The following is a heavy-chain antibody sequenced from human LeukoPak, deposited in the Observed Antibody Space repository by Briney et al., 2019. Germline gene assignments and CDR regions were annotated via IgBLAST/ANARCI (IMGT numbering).Heavy chain of an antibody. D-gene: IGHD3-10*01. CDR2: IYYSGST. J-gene: IGHJ5*02. V-gene: IGHV4-39*07. CDR1: GGSISSYY. Sequence: SETLSLTCTVSGGSISSYYWGWIRQPPGKGLEWIGSIYYSGSTYYNPSLKSRVTISVDTSKNQFSLKLSSVTAADTAVYYCARTSRINMVLDPWGQGTLVTVSS. CDR3: ARTSRINMVLDP.